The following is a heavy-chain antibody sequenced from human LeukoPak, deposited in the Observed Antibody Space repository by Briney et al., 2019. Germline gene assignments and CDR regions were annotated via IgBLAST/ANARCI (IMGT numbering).Heavy chain of an antibody. CDR2: IHSSGSS. CDR1: GGSISTYY. Sequence: SETLSLTCTVSGGSISTYYWNWIRQPPGKGLEWIGDIHSSGSSKYNPSLKSRVSISVDTSKKQFSLKRRSVTAADTAVYYCASSDFWSGYLGYWGQGTLVTVSS. CDR3: ASSDFWSGYLGY. J-gene: IGHJ4*02. D-gene: IGHD3-3*01. V-gene: IGHV4-59*01.